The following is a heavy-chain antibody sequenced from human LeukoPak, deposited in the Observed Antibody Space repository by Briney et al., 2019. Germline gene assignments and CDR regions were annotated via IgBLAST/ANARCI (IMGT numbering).Heavy chain of an antibody. CDR1: GDSINNASYY. Sequence: SETLSLTCNVSGDSINNASYYWGWIRQPPGNGLDWIGSIHYTGNAYYNPSLKSRVTMSVDPSKNHFSLKLTSLTAADTAVYYCERRLAVRGMGFDPWGQGMLVTVSS. V-gene: IGHV4-39*02. CDR2: IHYTGNA. D-gene: IGHD3-10*01. J-gene: IGHJ5*01. CDR3: ERRLAVRGMGFDP.